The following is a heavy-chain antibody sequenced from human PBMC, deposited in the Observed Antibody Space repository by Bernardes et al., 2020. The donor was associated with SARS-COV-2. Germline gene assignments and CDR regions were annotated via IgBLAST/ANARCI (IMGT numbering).Heavy chain of an antibody. CDR3: ARGGASRFDQ. Sequence: GGSLRLSCAASGFTFSGYTMSWVRQAPGKGLEWVAKMKEDGSEIYYVDSVMGRFTISRDNAKRSLYLQMDSLRVEDTAVYYWARGGASRFDQWGQGTLVIVSS. V-gene: IGHV3-7*01. D-gene: IGHD1-26*01. CDR1: GFTFSGYT. CDR2: MKEDGSEI. J-gene: IGHJ4*02.